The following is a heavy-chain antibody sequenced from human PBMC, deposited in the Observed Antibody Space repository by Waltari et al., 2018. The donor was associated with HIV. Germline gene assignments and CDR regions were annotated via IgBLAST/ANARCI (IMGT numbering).Heavy chain of an antibody. CDR2: IKQDGSEK. Sequence: EVQLVESGGGLVQPGGSLRLSCAASGFTLSSYWMSWVRQAPGKGLEWVANIKQDGSEKYYVDALKGRFTISRDNAKNSLYLQMNSLRAEDTAVYYCARDRHYDILTGSYFDYWGQGTLVTVSS. V-gene: IGHV3-7*01. D-gene: IGHD3-9*01. J-gene: IGHJ4*02. CDR3: ARDRHYDILTGSYFDY. CDR1: GFTLSSYW.